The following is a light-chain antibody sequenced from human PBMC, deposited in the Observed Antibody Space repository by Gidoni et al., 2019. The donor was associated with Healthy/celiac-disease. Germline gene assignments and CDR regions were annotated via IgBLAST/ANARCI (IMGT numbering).Light chain of an antibody. Sequence: ASVGDRVTITCRASQSISSWLAWYQQKPGKAPKLLIYKASSLESGVPSRFSGSGSGTEFTLTISSLQPDDFATYYCQQYNSYLYTFGQGTKLEIK. CDR1: QSISSW. V-gene: IGKV1-5*03. CDR3: QQYNSYLYT. CDR2: KAS. J-gene: IGKJ2*01.